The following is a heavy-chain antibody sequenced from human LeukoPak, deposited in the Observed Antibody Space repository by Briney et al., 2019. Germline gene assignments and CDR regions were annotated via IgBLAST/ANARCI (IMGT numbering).Heavy chain of an antibody. CDR3: ARDFNWNAGDY. CDR2: INPNSGGT. CDR1: GYTFTGYY. V-gene: IGHV1-2*02. Sequence: ASVKVSCKASGYTFTGYYMHWVRQAPGQGLEWMGWINPNSGGTNYAQKFQGRVAMTRDTSITTAYMELSRLRSDDTAVYYCARDFNWNAGDYWGQGTLVTVSS. J-gene: IGHJ4*02. D-gene: IGHD1-20*01.